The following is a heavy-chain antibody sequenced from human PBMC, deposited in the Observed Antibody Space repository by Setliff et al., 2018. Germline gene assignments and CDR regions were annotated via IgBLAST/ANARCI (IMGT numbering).Heavy chain of an antibody. J-gene: IGHJ6*03. CDR2: ISSSGSI. CDR1: GFTFSDYY. Sequence: GGSLRLSCATSGFTFSDYYMSWIRQTPGKGLEWVAYISSSGSISYADSVKGRFTISRDNAKNSLYLQMNSLRAEDTAIYYCVRALAYYYMDVWGKGTTVTVSS. V-gene: IGHV3-11*04. CDR3: VRALAYYYMDV.